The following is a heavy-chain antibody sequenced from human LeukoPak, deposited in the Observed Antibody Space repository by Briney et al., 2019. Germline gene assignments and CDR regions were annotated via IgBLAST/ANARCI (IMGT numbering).Heavy chain of an antibody. D-gene: IGHD4-17*01. CDR1: GGSFSGYY. J-gene: IGHJ4*02. V-gene: IGHV4-34*01. CDR3: ARAGLNGDVDY. Sequence: SETLSLTCAVYGGSFSGYYWSWIRQPPGKGLEWIGEINHSGSTSYNPSLKSRVTISVDTSKNQFSLKLSSVTAADTAVYYCARAGLNGDVDYWGQGTLVTVSS. CDR2: INHSGST.